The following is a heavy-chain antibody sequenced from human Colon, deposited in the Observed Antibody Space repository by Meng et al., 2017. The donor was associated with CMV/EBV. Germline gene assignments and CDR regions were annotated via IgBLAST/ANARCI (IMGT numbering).Heavy chain of an antibody. CDR3: ARASAWREDYFDY. V-gene: IGHV4-4*07. CDR1: GGSVSPSC. D-gene: IGHD1-26*01. Sequence: QVQVQGTGSGLVKPSGPLSLTCPVSGGSVSPSCWSWVRQAAAKGLEWIGRIYTSGSTNYNPSLESRVTMSVDTSKNQFSLRVTSVTAADTAVYYCARASAWREDYFDYWGQGTLVTVSS. CDR2: IYTSGST. J-gene: IGHJ4*02.